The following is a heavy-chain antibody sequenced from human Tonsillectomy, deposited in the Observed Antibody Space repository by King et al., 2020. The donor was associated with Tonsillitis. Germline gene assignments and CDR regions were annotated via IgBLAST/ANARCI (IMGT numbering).Heavy chain of an antibody. D-gene: IGHD6-6*01. CDR1: GFTFSSYG. CDR3: ARDKWPYSSSSNWFDP. J-gene: IGHJ5*02. V-gene: IGHV3-33*08. Sequence: VQLVESGGGVVQPGRSLRLSCAASGFTFSSYGMHWVRQAPGKGLEWVAVIWYDGSNKYYEDSVKGRFTISRDNSKNTLYLQMNSLRTEDTAVYYCARDKWPYSSSSNWFDPWGQGTLVTVSS. CDR2: IWYDGSNK.